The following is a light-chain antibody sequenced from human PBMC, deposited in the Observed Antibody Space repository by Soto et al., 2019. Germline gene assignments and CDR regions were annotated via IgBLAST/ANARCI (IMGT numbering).Light chain of an antibody. J-gene: IGKJ1*01. CDR2: GAS. Sequence: GDRVTITCRASQSIRYYLAWYQQMPGKAPKLLIYGASSLQSGVPSRFSGSGSGTEFTLTISSLQPDDFATYFCQHHNSYSQTFGQGTNVDIK. CDR3: QHHNSYSQT. V-gene: IGKV1-5*01. CDR1: QSIRYY.